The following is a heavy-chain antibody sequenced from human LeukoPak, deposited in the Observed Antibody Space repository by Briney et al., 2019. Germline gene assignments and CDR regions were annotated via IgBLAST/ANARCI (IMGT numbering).Heavy chain of an antibody. CDR1: GYTFTSYA. CDR2: ITPSGGT. V-gene: IGHV1-2*02. Sequence: ASVKVSCKASGYTFTSYAMHWVRQAPGEGLEWMGWITPSGGTNYPQKFQGRVAITRDTSITTAYMDLSRLTSDDTAVYYCARDRYGDGFAHFDYWGQGALVTVSS. D-gene: IGHD5-24*01. J-gene: IGHJ4*02. CDR3: ARDRYGDGFAHFDY.